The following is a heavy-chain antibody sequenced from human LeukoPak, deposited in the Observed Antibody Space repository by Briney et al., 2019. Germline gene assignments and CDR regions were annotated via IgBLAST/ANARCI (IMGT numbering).Heavy chain of an antibody. J-gene: IGHJ3*02. D-gene: IGHD3-9*01. V-gene: IGHV4-59*08. Sequence: SEPLSLTCTVNGGSIISYYWTCIRQPPGKGLDWIGYIPSSGSTNYNPSLKSRVTISIATSKPPFSLKLRSVAAADTAIYYCARQGYDILTGYIDAFDIWGQGTMVNVSS. CDR3: ARQGYDILTGYIDAFDI. CDR2: IPSSGST. CDR1: GGSIISYY.